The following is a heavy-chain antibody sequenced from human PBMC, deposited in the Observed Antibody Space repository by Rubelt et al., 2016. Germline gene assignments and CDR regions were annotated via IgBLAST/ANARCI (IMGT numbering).Heavy chain of an antibody. CDR1: GGSFSGYY. Sequence: QVQLQQWGAGLLKPSETLSLTCAVYGGSFSGYYWTWIRQPPGKGLEWIGEINHSGSTNSNPSLKSRVTISVDTSKNQCSLRLTSWTAADTAGYYCARGPTWSVYPDYWGQGTLVTISS. J-gene: IGHJ4*02. D-gene: IGHD3-3*01. CDR2: INHSGST. CDR3: ARGPTWSVYPDY. V-gene: IGHV4-34*01.